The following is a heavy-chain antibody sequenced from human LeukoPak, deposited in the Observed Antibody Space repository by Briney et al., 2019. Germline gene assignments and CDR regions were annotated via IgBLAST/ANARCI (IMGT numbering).Heavy chain of an antibody. CDR3: AKDSYSSSWYGGISLDY. V-gene: IGHV3-23*01. D-gene: IGHD6-13*01. J-gene: IGHJ4*02. Sequence: PGGSLRLSCAASGFTFSSYAMSWVRQAPGKGLEWVSAISGSGGSTYYVDSVKGRFTISRDNSKNTLYLQMNSLRAEDTAVYYCAKDSYSSSWYGGISLDYWGQGTLVTVSS. CDR2: ISGSGGST. CDR1: GFTFSSYA.